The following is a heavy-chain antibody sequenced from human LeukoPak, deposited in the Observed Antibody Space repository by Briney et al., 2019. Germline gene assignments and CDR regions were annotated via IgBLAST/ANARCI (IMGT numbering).Heavy chain of an antibody. CDR1: GGSISSSSYY. CDR3: ARVGSSCDD. Sequence: PSETLSLTCTVSGGSISSSSYYWGWIRQPPGKGLEWIGSVYYSGSTYYNPSLKSRVTISVDTSKNQFSLKLSSVTAADTAVYYCARVGSSCDDWGQGTLVTVSS. D-gene: IGHD6-13*01. J-gene: IGHJ4*02. CDR2: VYYSGST. V-gene: IGHV4-39*07.